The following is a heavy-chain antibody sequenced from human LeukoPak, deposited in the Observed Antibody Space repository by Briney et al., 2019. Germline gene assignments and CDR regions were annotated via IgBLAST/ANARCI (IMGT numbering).Heavy chain of an antibody. CDR3: AKESAHYPEYFHH. V-gene: IGHV3-23*01. J-gene: IGHJ1*01. CDR1: GFTFDDYG. Sequence: GGSLRLSCAASGFTFDDYGMSWVRQAPGKGLEWVSSITTSDGNTYYADSVKGRFTISRDNSNNTVYLQMKSLRAEDTAVYYCAKESAHYPEYFHHWGQGTLVTVSS. CDR2: ITTSDGNT. D-gene: IGHD1-26*01.